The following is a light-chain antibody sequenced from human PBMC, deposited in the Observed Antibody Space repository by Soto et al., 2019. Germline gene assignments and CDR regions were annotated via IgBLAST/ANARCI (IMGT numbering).Light chain of an antibody. Sequence: EIVLTQSPGTLSLSPGERATLSCRASLSVSSSYLAWYQQKPGQAPRLLFYGASYRATGIPDRFGGSGSGTAFTLTISRLEPEDFAVYFCQQYGSSPTFGHGTKVEI. CDR2: GAS. CDR1: LSVSSSY. J-gene: IGKJ1*01. V-gene: IGKV3-20*01. CDR3: QQYGSSPT.